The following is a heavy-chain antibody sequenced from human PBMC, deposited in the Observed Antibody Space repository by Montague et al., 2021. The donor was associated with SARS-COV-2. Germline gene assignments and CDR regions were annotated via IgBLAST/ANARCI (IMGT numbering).Heavy chain of an antibody. Sequence: SETLSLTCTVSCGSIRSSSHFWGWFRQPPGQRLEWIGTISYSGSTYYSPSLKSRVIISADTSKNQFSLNLRSVTAADTAVYFCGLGRGFAVGNHYYYSYGLDVWGQGTTVTVSS. CDR3: GLGRGFAVGNHYYYSYGLDV. D-gene: IGHD3-10*01. J-gene: IGHJ6*02. CDR1: CGSIRSSSHF. V-gene: IGHV4-39*07. CDR2: ISYSGST.